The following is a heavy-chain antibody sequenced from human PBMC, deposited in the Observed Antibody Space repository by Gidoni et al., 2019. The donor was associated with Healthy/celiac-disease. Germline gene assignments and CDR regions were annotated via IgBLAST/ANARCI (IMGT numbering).Heavy chain of an antibody. CDR2: IRSKANSYAT. J-gene: IGHJ3*02. Sequence: EVQQVESGGGLVQPGGSLKLSWAASGVTFSGSAMPWVRQASGEGLGWVGRIRSKANSYATAYAASVKGRFTISRDDSKNTAYLQMNSLKTEDTAVYYCTRRPVTLNGGAFDIWGQGTMVTVSS. D-gene: IGHD7-27*01. CDR3: TRRPVTLNGGAFDI. CDR1: GVTFSGSA. V-gene: IGHV3-73*02.